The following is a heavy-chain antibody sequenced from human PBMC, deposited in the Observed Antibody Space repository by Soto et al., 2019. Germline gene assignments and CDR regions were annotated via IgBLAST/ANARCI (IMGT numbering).Heavy chain of an antibody. V-gene: IGHV1-69*13. CDR1: GGTFSSYA. CDR3: ARVTPYYDILTGYLSRWIDP. CDR2: IIPIFGTA. D-gene: IGHD3-9*01. J-gene: IGHJ5*02. Sequence: GASVKVSCKASGGTFSSYAISWVRQAPGQGLEWMGGIIPIFGTANYAQKFQGRVTITADESTSTAYMELSSLRSEDTAVYYCARVTPYYDILTGYLSRWIDPWGQGTLVTVSS.